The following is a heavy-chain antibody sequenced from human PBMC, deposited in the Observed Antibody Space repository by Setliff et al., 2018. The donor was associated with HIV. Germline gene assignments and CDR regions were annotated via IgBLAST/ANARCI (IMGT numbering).Heavy chain of an antibody. CDR1: GGSFSGYY. J-gene: IGHJ4*02. CDR3: ARGGDGYWTGYLLND. D-gene: IGHD3-3*01. V-gene: IGHV4-34*01. CDR2: INHSGST. Sequence: PSETLSLTCAVYGGSFSGYYWSWIRQPPGKGLEWIGEINHSGSTNYKPSLKSRVTISVDTSKNQFSLNLSSVTAADTAGYYCARGGDGYWTGYLLNDWGQGTLVTVSS.